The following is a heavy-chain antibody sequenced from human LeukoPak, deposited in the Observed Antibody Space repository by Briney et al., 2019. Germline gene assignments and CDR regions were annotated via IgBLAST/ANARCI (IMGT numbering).Heavy chain of an antibody. J-gene: IGHJ4*02. CDR1: GGSISRYY. CDR3: AREGNYEPAFGY. CDR2: IYTNEIT. V-gene: IGHV4-4*07. D-gene: IGHD4-11*01. Sequence: SETLSLTCTVSGGSISRYYWSWIRQPAGKGLEWIGRIYTNEITNYNPSLKSRVTMSVDTSKNQVSLKLNSVTAADTAVYYCAREGNYEPAFGYWGQGTLVTVSS.